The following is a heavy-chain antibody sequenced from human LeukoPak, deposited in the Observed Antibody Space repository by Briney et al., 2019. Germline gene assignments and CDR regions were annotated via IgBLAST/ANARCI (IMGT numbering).Heavy chain of an antibody. CDR2: INPSGGST. CDR1: GYTFTSYY. J-gene: IGHJ4*02. CDR3: ARDPDGYNAPLFDY. D-gene: IGHD5-24*01. V-gene: IGHV1-46*01. Sequence: GASVSVSFTASGYTFTSYYMHWVRPAPGQGLEWMGIINPSGGSTSYAQKFQGRVTMTRDTSASTVYMELSSLRSEDTAVYYCARDPDGYNAPLFDYWGQGTLVTVSS.